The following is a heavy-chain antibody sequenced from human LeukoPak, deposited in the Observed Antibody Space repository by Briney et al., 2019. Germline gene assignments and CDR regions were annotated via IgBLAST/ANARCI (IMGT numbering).Heavy chain of an antibody. J-gene: IGHJ4*02. V-gene: IGHV4-59*01. CDR2: IYYSGST. CDR1: GGSISSYY. CDR3: ARFGQLAIFDY. Sequence: SETLSLTRTVSGGSISSYYWSWIRQPPGKGLEWIGYIYYSGSTNYNPSLKSRVTISVDTSKNQFSLKLSSVTAADTAVYYCARFGQLAIFDYWGQGTLVTVSS. D-gene: IGHD6-6*01.